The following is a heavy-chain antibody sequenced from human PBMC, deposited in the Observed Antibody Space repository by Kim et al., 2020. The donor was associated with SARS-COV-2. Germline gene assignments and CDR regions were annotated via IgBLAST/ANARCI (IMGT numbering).Heavy chain of an antibody. CDR1: GGSISSSCYY. J-gene: IGHJ4*02. V-gene: IGHV4-39*01. D-gene: IGHD3-22*01. CDR2: IYYSGST. Sequence: SETLSLTCTVSGGSISSSCYYWGWIRQPPGKGLEWIGSIYYSGSTYYNPSLKSRVTISVDTSKNQFSLKLSSVTAADTAVYYCARHNPDYYYDSSGYPYYWGQGTLVTVSS. CDR3: ARHNPDYYYDSSGYPYY.